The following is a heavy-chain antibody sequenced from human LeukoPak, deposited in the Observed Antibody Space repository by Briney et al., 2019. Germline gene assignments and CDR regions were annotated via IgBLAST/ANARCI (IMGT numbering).Heavy chain of an antibody. J-gene: IGHJ5*02. V-gene: IGHV3-48*01. Sequence: GGSLRLSCAASGFTFSNYVMSWVRQAPGKGLEWVSYISSSSSTIYYADSVKGRFTISRDNAKNSLYLQMNSLRAEDTAAYYCARERGYSYGYSDQWGQGTLVTVSS. CDR1: GFTFSNYV. CDR3: ARERGYSYGYSDQ. CDR2: ISSSSSTI. D-gene: IGHD5-18*01.